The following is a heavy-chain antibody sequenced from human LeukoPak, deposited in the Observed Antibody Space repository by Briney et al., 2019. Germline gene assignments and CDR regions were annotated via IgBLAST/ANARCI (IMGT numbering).Heavy chain of an antibody. V-gene: IGHV3-48*01. D-gene: IGHD6-19*01. J-gene: IGHJ4*02. CDR3: ARDKRGWYYTY. CDR2: IGSRDSTI. Sequence: RSGGSLRLSCAATGFTFSHYSMNWVRQAPGRGLEWLSYIGSRDSTIYYADSVRGRFTISRDNAQNSLYLQMNSLRAEDTAVYYCARDKRGWYYTYWGQGTLVTVSS. CDR1: GFTFSHYS.